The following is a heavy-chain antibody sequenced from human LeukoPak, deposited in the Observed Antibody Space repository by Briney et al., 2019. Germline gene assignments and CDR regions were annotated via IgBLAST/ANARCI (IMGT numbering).Heavy chain of an antibody. Sequence: SATLSLTCTVSGGSISSSSHYWGWIRQPPGKGLEWIGSIYYSGRTYNNPSLKSRVTISVDTSKNQFSLKLSSVTAADTAVYYCARHYGSGSWGAFDIWGQGTMVTVSS. CDR1: GGSISSSSHY. V-gene: IGHV4-39*01. J-gene: IGHJ3*02. D-gene: IGHD3-10*01. CDR2: IYYSGRT. CDR3: ARHYGSGSWGAFDI.